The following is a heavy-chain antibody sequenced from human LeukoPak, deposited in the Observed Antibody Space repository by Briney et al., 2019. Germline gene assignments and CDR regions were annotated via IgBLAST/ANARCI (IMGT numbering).Heavy chain of an antibody. Sequence: GGSLRLSCAASGFTFSSYSMNWVRQAPGKGLEWVSSISSSSSYIYYADSVKGRFTISRDNAKNSLYLQMNSLRAEDTAVYYCARGGDPMVGATYYFDYWGQGTLVTVSS. CDR3: ARGGDPMVGATYYFDY. CDR1: GFTFSSYS. D-gene: IGHD1-26*01. V-gene: IGHV3-21*01. J-gene: IGHJ4*02. CDR2: ISSSSSYI.